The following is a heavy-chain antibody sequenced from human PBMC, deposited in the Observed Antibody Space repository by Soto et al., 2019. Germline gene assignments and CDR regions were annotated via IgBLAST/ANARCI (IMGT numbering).Heavy chain of an antibody. J-gene: IGHJ6*02. CDR2: ISGSGSPM. V-gene: IGHV3-48*03. D-gene: IGHD6-13*01. CDR1: GGTLITNE. CDR3: TREYSGYGNSGMGV. Sequence: PTLSPTASGGTLITNEKKGGRRDAGKGLESVSYISGSGSPMYYAASVKGRFTISRDNAKNSLYLQMNSLRADDTAVYYCTREYSGYGNSGMGVSGQGTTGTV.